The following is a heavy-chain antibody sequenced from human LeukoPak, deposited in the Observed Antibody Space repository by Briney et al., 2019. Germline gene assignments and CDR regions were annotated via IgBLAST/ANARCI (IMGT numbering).Heavy chain of an antibody. CDR2: ISAYNGHT. Sequence: GASVKVSCKASGYTFTSYGISWVRQAPGQGLEWMGWISAYNGHTNYAQKFQGRVTMISDTSTSTAYMELRSLRSDDTAVYYCARAGDCSGGDCYMPSDYWGQGTLVTVSS. V-gene: IGHV1-18*01. J-gene: IGHJ4*02. D-gene: IGHD2-15*01. CDR1: GYTFTSYG. CDR3: ARAGDCSGGDCYMPSDY.